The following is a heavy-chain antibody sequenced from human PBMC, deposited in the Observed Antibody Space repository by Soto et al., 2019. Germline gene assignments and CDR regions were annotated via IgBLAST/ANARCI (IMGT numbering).Heavy chain of an antibody. V-gene: IGHV4-59*08. Sequence: LEPLSVTCSVSGGSISSYYWSSIRQTPGKGLEWIGYIYNSGSTNYNPSLKSRVTISVDTSKNQFSLKLSSVTAADTAVYYCARHSVDTLPTLFDPWGQGTLVTVSS. CDR3: ARHSVDTLPTLFDP. CDR1: GGSISSYY. CDR2: IYNSGST. D-gene: IGHD5-18*01. J-gene: IGHJ5*02.